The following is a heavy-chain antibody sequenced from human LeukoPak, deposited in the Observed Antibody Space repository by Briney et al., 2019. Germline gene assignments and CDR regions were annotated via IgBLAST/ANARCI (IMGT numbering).Heavy chain of an antibody. CDR3: ARQLRGPLGWYYFDY. CDR2: IYYSGST. D-gene: IGHD6-19*01. Sequence: PSETLSLTCTVSGGSISTYYWSWIRQPPGKGLEWIGYIYYSGSTNYNPSLKSRVTISVDTSKNQFSLILSSVTAADTAVYYCARQLRGPLGWYYFDYWGQGTLVTVSS. V-gene: IGHV4-59*08. CDR1: GGSISTYY. J-gene: IGHJ4*02.